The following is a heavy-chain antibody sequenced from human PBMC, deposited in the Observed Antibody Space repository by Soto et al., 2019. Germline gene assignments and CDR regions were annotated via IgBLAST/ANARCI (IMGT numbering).Heavy chain of an antibody. Sequence: GGSLRLSCAASGFSFSDHYMDWVRQAPGKGLEWVGRSRNKANRYTTEYAAYVKDRFTISTDYSKNSLYLQMNSLKTEDTAVYDGARGSPYYYVSGSYRTVFDYWGQGTLVTVSS. CDR2: SRNKANRYTT. CDR3: ARGSPYYYVSGSYRTVFDY. V-gene: IGHV3-72*01. J-gene: IGHJ4*02. D-gene: IGHD3-10*01. CDR1: GFSFSDHY.